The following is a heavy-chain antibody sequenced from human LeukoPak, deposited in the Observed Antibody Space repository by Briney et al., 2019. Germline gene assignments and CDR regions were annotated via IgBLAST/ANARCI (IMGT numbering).Heavy chain of an antibody. CDR2: IKSKTDGGTT. CDR3: TTSGYGDYGY. J-gene: IGHJ4*02. D-gene: IGHD4-17*01. V-gene: IGHV3-15*01. Sequence: GGSLRLSCAASGFTFSNAWMSWVRQAPGKGLEWGGRIKSKTDGGTTDYAAPVKGRFTISRDDSKNTLYLQMNSLKTEDTAVYYCTTSGYGDYGYWGQGTLVTVSS. CDR1: GFTFSNAW.